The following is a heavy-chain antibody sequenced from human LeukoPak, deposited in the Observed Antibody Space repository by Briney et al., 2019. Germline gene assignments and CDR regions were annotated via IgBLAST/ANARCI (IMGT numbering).Heavy chain of an antibody. CDR3: ATADSPGIAATSDY. CDR2: ISGSGGRT. CDR1: GFTFRSYA. V-gene: IGHV3-23*01. Sequence: QPGGSLRLSWAASGFTFRSYALSWVRQPPGKGLDWVSGISGSGGRTYYADSVKGRFTISRDNSKNTLYLQMNSLRPEDTAVYYCATADSPGIAATSDYWGQGTLVTVSS. J-gene: IGHJ4*02. D-gene: IGHD6-13*01.